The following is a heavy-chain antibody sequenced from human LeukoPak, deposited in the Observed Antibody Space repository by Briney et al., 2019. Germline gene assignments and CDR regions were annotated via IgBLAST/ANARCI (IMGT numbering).Heavy chain of an antibody. J-gene: IGHJ4*02. Sequence: GGSLRLSCAASGFTFSSYAMSWVRQAPGKGLEWVSAISGSGGSTYYADSVKGRFTISRDNSKNMVYLLMNSLTVEDAATYYCAKRTMSAFDSWGQGTLLIVSS. CDR3: AKRTMSAFDS. CDR2: ISGSGGST. V-gene: IGHV3-23*01. CDR1: GFTFSSYA.